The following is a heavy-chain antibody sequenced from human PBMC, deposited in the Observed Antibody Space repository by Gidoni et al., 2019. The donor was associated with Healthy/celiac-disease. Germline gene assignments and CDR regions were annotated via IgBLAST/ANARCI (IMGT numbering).Heavy chain of an antibody. V-gene: IGHV4-34*01. D-gene: IGHD3-22*01. CDR3: ARGHYYDSSGYYGLYYFDY. CDR1: GGSFRGYY. Sequence: QVQLQQWGAGLLKPSETLSLTCAVYGGSFRGYYWSWIRQPPGKGLEWIGEINHSGSTNYNPSRKSRVTISVDTSKNQFSLKLSSVTAADTAVYYCARGHYYDSSGYYGLYYFDYWGQGTLVTVSS. J-gene: IGHJ4*02. CDR2: INHSGST.